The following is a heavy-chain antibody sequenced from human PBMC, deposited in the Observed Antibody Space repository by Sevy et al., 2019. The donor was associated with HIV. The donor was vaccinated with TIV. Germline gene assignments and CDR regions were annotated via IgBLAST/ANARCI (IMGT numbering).Heavy chain of an antibody. CDR2: ISSSSSYI. J-gene: IGHJ3*02. D-gene: IGHD2-15*01. Sequence: GGSLRLSCAASGFTFSSYSMNWVRQAPGKGLEWVSSISSSSSYIYYADSVKGRFTISRDNAKNSPYLQMNSLRAEDTAVYYCARAEGSVVVVAATPAAFDIWGQGTMVTVSS. V-gene: IGHV3-21*01. CDR3: ARAEGSVVVVAATPAAFDI. CDR1: GFTFSSYS.